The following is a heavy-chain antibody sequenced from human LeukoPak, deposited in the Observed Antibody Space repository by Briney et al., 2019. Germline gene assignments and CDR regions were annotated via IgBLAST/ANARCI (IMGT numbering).Heavy chain of an antibody. V-gene: IGHV1-8*01. CDR1: GYTFTSYD. J-gene: IGHJ5*02. CDR2: MNPNSGNT. Sequence: GAAVTVSFTASGYTFTSYDINWVRQATGQGLERMGWMNPNSGNTGYAQKFQCRVTMTRNTSISTAYMELSSLRSEDTAVYYCARGVGYCSSTSCFYNWFDPWGQGTLVTVSS. CDR3: ARGVGYCSSTSCFYNWFDP. D-gene: IGHD2-2*03.